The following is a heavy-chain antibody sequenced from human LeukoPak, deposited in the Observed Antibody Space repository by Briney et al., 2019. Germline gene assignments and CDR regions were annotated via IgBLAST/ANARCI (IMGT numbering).Heavy chain of an antibody. CDR1: GGSISSGGYS. CDR3: AREMATVVTPAYFDL. Sequence: SEILSLTCAVSGGSISSGGYSWSWIRQPPGKGLEWIGYIYHSGSTYYNPSLKSRVTISVDRSKNQFSLKLSSVTAADTAVYYCAREMATVVTPAYFDLWGRGTLVTVSS. V-gene: IGHV4-30-2*01. CDR2: IYHSGST. D-gene: IGHD4-23*01. J-gene: IGHJ2*01.